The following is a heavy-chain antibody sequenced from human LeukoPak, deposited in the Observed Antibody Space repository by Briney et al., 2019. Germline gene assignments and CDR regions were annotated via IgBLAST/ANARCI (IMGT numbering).Heavy chain of an antibody. CDR1: GGTFSSYA. CDR3: ARFRVVVTANDAFDI. V-gene: IGHV1-69*05. Sequence: SVKVSCKASGGTFSSYAISWVRQAPGQGLEWMGRIIPIFGTANYAQKSQGRVTITTDESTSTAYMELSSLRSEDTAVYYCARFRVVVTANDAFDIWGQGTMVTVSS. D-gene: IGHD2-21*02. CDR2: IIPIFGTA. J-gene: IGHJ3*02.